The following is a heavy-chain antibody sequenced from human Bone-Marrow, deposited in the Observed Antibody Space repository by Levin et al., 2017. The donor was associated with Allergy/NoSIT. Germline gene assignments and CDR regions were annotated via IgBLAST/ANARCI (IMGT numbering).Heavy chain of an antibody. Sequence: ASVKVSCKASGYTFTGYYMHWVRQAPGQGLEWMGRINPNSGGTNYAQKFQGRVTMTRDTSISTAYMELSRLRSDDTAVYYCARVFYAIPRGYLDYWGQGTLVTVSS. D-gene: IGHD3-16*01. CDR1: GYTFTGYY. CDR3: ARVFYAIPRGYLDY. CDR2: INPNSGGT. V-gene: IGHV1-2*06. J-gene: IGHJ4*02.